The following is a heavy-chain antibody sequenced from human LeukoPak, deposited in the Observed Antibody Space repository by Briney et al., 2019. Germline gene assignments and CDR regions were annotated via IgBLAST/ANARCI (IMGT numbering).Heavy chain of an antibody. CDR1: GFTFSSYA. CDR2: ISGSGGRT. D-gene: IGHD3-22*01. Sequence: GGSLRLSCAASGFTFSSYAMSWVRQAPGKGLEWVSAISGSGGRTYYADSVKGRFTISRDNSKNTLYLQMNSLRAEDTAVYYCAKDDSSGYYYAPGGIDYWGQGALVTVSS. J-gene: IGHJ4*02. CDR3: AKDDSSGYYYAPGGIDY. V-gene: IGHV3-23*01.